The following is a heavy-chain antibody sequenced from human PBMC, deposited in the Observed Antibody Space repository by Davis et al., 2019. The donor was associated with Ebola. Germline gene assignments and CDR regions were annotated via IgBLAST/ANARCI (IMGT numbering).Heavy chain of an antibody. J-gene: IGHJ4*02. CDR2: IYPGDSDT. CDR3: ARRRVIHDLATNDYFDF. Sequence: GESLKISCKGSGYRFANYWIGWVRQMPGRGLQWMGIIYPGDSDTRYSPSFQGQVTISADKSISTAYLQWSSLKASDTAMYYCARRRVIHDLATNDYFDFWGQGTLVTVSS. V-gene: IGHV5-51*01. D-gene: IGHD5-12*01. CDR1: GYRFANYW.